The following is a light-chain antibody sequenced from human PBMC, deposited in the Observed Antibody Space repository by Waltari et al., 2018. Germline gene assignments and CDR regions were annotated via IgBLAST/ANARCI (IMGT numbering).Light chain of an antibody. Sequence: QSALTQPPSASGSPGQSVTISCTRITRYVRRYNYVSWHQQHPGTAPKLMIYGVDKRPSGVPDRFSGSKSGNTASLTVSGLQAEDEADYCCASYASTRKVFGGGTKLTVL. CDR3: ASYASTRKV. CDR1: TRYVRRYNY. CDR2: GVD. J-gene: IGLJ3*02. V-gene: IGLV2-8*01.